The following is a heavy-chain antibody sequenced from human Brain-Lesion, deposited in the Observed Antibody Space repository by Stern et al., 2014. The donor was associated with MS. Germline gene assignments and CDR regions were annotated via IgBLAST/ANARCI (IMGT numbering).Heavy chain of an antibody. V-gene: IGHV4-61*02. CDR1: GGSISSGGYY. Sequence: VQLVESGPGLVKPSQTLSLSCTVSGGSISSGGYYWSWIRQPAGKGLEWIGRIFNSGSTSYNPSLKSRVTISIDTPKNQFSLRLNPMPAADTAVYYCARGRVVPGFQYYATDVWGQGTTVIVSS. D-gene: IGHD2-2*01. CDR2: IFNSGST. CDR3: ARGRVVPGFQYYATDV. J-gene: IGHJ6*02.